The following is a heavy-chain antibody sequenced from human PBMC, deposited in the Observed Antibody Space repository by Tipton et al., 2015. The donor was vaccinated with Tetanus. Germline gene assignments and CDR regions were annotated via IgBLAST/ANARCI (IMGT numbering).Heavy chain of an antibody. D-gene: IGHD3-10*01. CDR1: GGSISSSY. J-gene: IGHJ6*02. Sequence: LSLTCTVSGGSISSSYWNWIRQPPGKGLEWIGYIFYSGSTNYNPSLKSRVTISVDTSKNQFSLKLSSVTAADTAVYYCARATMVRGVLYMDVWGQGTTVTVSS. V-gene: IGHV4-59*01. CDR2: IFYSGST. CDR3: ARATMVRGVLYMDV.